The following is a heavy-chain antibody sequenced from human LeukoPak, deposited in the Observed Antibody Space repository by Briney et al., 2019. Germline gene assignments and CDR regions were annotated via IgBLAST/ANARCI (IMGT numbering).Heavy chain of an antibody. CDR3: ARAPPAVVVRDLDY. J-gene: IGHJ4*02. D-gene: IGHD2-2*01. Sequence: GGSLRLSCAASGFTVSSNYMTWVRQAPGKGLEWVSVIYSGGSTYYADSVKGRFTISRDNLKNTLYLQMNSLRAEDTAVYYCARAPPAVVVRDLDYWGQGTPVTVSS. CDR1: GFTVSSNY. CDR2: IYSGGST. V-gene: IGHV3-53*01.